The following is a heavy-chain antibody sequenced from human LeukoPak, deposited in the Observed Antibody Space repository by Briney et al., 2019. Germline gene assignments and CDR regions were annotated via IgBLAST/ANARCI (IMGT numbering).Heavy chain of an antibody. CDR2: TYYYRSKWYN. CDR3: ARRRDGYNTGDAFDI. V-gene: IGHV6-1*01. D-gene: IGHD5-24*01. J-gene: IGHJ3*02. Sequence: SQTLSLTCAISGDSVSSNSAAWNWIRQSPSRGLEWLGRTYYYRSKWYNDYAVSVKSRITINPDTSKNQFSLQLNSVTPEDTAVYYCARRRDGYNTGDAFDIWGQGTMVTVSS. CDR1: GDSVSSNSAA.